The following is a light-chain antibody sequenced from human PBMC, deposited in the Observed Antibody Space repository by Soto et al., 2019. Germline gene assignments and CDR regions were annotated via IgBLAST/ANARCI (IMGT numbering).Light chain of an antibody. CDR1: SGHISYI. Sequence: QSVLTQSSSASASLGSSVKLTCTLSSGHISYIIAWHQQQPGEAPRYLMKLEGSGTYNKGSGVPDRFSGSSSGADRYLTISNLQFEYEADYYCETWDSNTRVFGGGTKLTVL. V-gene: IGLV4-60*02. J-gene: IGLJ2*01. CDR3: ETWDSNTRV. CDR2: LEGSGTY.